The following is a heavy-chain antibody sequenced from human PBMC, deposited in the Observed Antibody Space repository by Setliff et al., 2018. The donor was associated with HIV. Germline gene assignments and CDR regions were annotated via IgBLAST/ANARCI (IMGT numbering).Heavy chain of an antibody. CDR3: VRDINWAFDY. CDR2: INREETTE. Sequence: GGSLRLSCAASGFAFSTYSMNWVRQAPGKGLEWISYINREETTEWYADSVKGRFIISRDNAKNSLYLQMSSLRAEDTAVYFCVRDINWAFDYWGQGILVTVPS. CDR1: GFAFSTYS. D-gene: IGHD1-1*01. V-gene: IGHV3-48*01. J-gene: IGHJ4*02.